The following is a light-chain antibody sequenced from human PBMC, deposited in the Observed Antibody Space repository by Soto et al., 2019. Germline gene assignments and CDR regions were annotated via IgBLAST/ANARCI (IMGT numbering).Light chain of an antibody. CDR1: PSISIY. CDR3: QQTYTTPEIT. CDR2: GAS. J-gene: IGKJ5*01. Sequence: DIQMTQSPSSLSVSVGDRVTITFRASPSISIYLNGSQLKPGKAPNLRLYGASYLKSGVPTRFSGSGSGTDFTLTISSLQPEDFAIYYCQQTYTTPEITFGQGTRLDIK. V-gene: IGKV1-39*01.